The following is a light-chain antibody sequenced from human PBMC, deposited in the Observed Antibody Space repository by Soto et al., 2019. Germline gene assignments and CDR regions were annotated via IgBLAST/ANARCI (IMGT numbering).Light chain of an antibody. CDR2: GAS. Sequence: ESVLTQSPGTLSLSPGERATLSCRASQSVSSSYLAWYQQKPGQAPRLLIYGASSRATGIPDRFSGSGSGTDFTLTISRLEPEDFAVYYCQQYGSSPIFTFCPGTKVDIK. V-gene: IGKV3-20*01. CDR3: QQYGSSPIFT. CDR1: QSVSSSY. J-gene: IGKJ3*01.